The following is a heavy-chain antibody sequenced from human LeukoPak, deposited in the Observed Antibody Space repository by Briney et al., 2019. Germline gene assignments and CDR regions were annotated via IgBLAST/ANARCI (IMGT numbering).Heavy chain of an antibody. CDR3: ARAAPYSSGWYCFDY. D-gene: IGHD6-19*01. V-gene: IGHV5-51*01. Sequence: GESLKISCKGSGYSFTSYWIGWVRQMPGKGLEWMGIIYPGDSDTRYSPSFQGQVTISADKSISTAYLQWSSLKASDTAMYYCARAAPYSSGWYCFDYWGQGTLVTVSS. CDR2: IYPGDSDT. CDR1: GYSFTSYW. J-gene: IGHJ4*02.